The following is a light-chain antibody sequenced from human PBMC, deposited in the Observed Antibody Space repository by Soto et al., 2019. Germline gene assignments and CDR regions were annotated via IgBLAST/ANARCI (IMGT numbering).Light chain of an antibody. Sequence: DIQMTQSPSSLSASVGDRVTITCRASQRIDNYLNWYQQEPGKAPKLLIYAASNLQSGVPSRFSGSGSGTDFTITIISLQPEDFATYYCQQTYSTLRTFGQGTKVEIK. CDR1: QRIDNY. CDR2: AAS. CDR3: QQTYSTLRT. V-gene: IGKV1-39*01. J-gene: IGKJ1*01.